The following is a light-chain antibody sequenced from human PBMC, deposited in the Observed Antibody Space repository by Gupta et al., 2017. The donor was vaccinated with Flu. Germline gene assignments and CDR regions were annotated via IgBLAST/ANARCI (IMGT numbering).Light chain of an antibody. J-gene: IGKJ1*01. CDR1: HGFSKY. CDR2: DAS. V-gene: IGKV3-11*01. Sequence: PAPLSWFPVERATLSCRASHGFSKYLAWYQQKPGQSPRLLIYDASKRAAGIPARFSGSGSGTEFTLTISSLEPEDFAVYYCQHRDSCPWTFGQGTKVEVK. CDR3: QHRDSCPWT.